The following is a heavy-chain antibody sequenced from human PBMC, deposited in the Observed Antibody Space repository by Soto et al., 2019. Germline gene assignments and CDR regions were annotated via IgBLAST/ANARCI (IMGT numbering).Heavy chain of an antibody. CDR1: GFSVNENS. CDR3: ARARLYDASGYYYYYYGMDG. V-gene: IGHV3-53*01. D-gene: IGHD3-22*01. CDR2: VYGDGRL. J-gene: IGHJ6*01. Sequence: VGSLRLSWASSGFSVNENSMTLVRQAPGKGLEWVSVVYGDGRLYYADSVKGRFTVSRDNSKNTVSLQMSSLRVEDTAVYYCARARLYDASGYYYYYYGMDGWGQGPRVTVSS.